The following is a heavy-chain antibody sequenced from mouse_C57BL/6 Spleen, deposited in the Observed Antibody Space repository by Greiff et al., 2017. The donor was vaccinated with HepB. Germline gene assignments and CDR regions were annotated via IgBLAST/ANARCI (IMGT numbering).Heavy chain of an antibody. V-gene: IGHV1-63*01. J-gene: IGHJ3*01. CDR3: ARYDYDSAWFAY. D-gene: IGHD2-4*01. CDR1: GYTFTNYW. Sequence: QVQLKQSGAELVRPGTSVKMSCKASGYTFTNYWIGWAKQRPGHGLEWIGDIYPGGGYTNYNEKFKGKATLTADKSSSTAYMQFSSLTSEDSAIYYCARYDYDSAWFAYWGQGTLVTVSA. CDR2: IYPGGGYT.